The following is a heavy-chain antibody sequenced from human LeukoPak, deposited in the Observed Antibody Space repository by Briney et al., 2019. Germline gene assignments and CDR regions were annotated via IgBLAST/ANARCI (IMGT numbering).Heavy chain of an antibody. J-gene: IGHJ4*02. V-gene: IGHV4-59*01. CDR3: ARYDFNKYFDY. CDR1: GGSISPYY. D-gene: IGHD3-3*01. Sequence: NASETLSLTCTVSGGSISPYYWSWIRQPPGKGLEWIGYIYYSGSTNYNPSLKSRVTMSVDTSKNQFSLKLTSVTAADTAVYYCARYDFNKYFDYWGQGTLVTVSS. CDR2: IYYSGST.